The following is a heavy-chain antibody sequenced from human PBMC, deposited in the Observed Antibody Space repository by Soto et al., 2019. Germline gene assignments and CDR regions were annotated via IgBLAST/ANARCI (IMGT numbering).Heavy chain of an antibody. J-gene: IGHJ6*02. CDR1: GFTFSSYG. D-gene: IGHD3-22*01. CDR3: ARDVFYDSSGYYPVGYYYYGMDV. Sequence: QVQLVESGGGVVQPGRSLRLSCAASGFTFSSYGMHWVRQAPGKGLEWVAVIWYDGSNKYYADSVKGRFTISRDNSKNTLYLQMNILRAEDTAVYYCARDVFYDSSGYYPVGYYYYGMDVWGQGTTVTVSS. CDR2: IWYDGSNK. V-gene: IGHV3-33*01.